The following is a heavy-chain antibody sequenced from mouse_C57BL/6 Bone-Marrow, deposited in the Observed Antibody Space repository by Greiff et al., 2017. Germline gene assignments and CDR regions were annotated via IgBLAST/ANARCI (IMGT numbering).Heavy chain of an antibody. CDR1: GFSFNTYA. D-gene: IGHD1-1*01. CDR2: IRSKSNNYAT. Sequence: EVKLMESGGGLVQPKGSLKLSCAASGFSFNTYAMNWVRQAPGKGLEWVARIRSKSNNYATYYADSVKDRFTISRDDSESMLYLQMNNLKTEDTAMYYCVRQGYYGSRCAMDYWGQGTSVTVSS. V-gene: IGHV10-1*01. CDR3: VRQGYYGSRCAMDY. J-gene: IGHJ4*01.